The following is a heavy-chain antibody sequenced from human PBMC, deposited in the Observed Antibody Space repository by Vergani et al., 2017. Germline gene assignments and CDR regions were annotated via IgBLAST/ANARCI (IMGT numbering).Heavy chain of an antibody. CDR1: GGSIRSTFYY. J-gene: IGHJ3*02. CDR3: ARHLRQLARNDVFDI. Sequence: QLQLQESDPGLVKPSETLSLTCTVSGGSIRSTFYYWGWIRQPPGKGLEWIGTIYYSGSTYYNPSLKSRVTISVDTSKNQFSLKLNSVTAADTAVYYCARHLRQLARNDVFDIWGHGTLVTVSS. CDR2: IYYSGST. D-gene: IGHD6-6*01. V-gene: IGHV4-39*01.